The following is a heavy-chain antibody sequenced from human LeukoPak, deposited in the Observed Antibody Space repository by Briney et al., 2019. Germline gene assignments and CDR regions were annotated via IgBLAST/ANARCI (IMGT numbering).Heavy chain of an antibody. CDR1: GGTFSSYA. D-gene: IGHD6-19*01. Sequence: ASVKVSCKASGGTFSSYAISWVRQAPGQGLEWMGRIIPILGIANYAQKFQGRVTITADKSTSTAYMELSSLRSEDTAEYYCARRYSSGWLQFDPWGQGTLVTVSS. J-gene: IGHJ5*02. CDR3: ARRYSSGWLQFDP. V-gene: IGHV1-69*04. CDR2: IIPILGIA.